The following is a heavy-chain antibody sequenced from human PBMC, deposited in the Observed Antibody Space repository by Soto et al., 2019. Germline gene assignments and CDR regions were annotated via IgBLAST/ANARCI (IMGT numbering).Heavy chain of an antibody. D-gene: IGHD4-17*01. V-gene: IGHV4-39*01. CDR2: IYYSGST. J-gene: IGHJ4*02. CDR3: ARSYGDYVSY. Sequence: SETLSLTCTVSGGSISSSSYYWGWIRQPPGKGLEWIGSIYYSGSTYYNPSLKSRVTISVDTSKNQSSLKLSSVTAADTAVYYCARSYGDYVSYWGQGTLVTVSS. CDR1: GGSISSSSYY.